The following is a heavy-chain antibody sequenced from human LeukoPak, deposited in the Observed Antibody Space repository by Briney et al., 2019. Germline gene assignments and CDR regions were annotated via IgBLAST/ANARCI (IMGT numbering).Heavy chain of an antibody. Sequence: GGSLRLSCAASGFTFSSYGMSWVRQAPGKGLEWVSAIGGRDGSTYYADSVKGRFTISRDNSKNTLYLQMNSLRAEDTAVYYCAKGSSTSRPYYFDSWGQGTLVTVSS. CDR1: GFTFSSYG. D-gene: IGHD2-2*01. V-gene: IGHV3-23*01. J-gene: IGHJ4*02. CDR2: IGGRDGST. CDR3: AKGSSTSRPYYFDS.